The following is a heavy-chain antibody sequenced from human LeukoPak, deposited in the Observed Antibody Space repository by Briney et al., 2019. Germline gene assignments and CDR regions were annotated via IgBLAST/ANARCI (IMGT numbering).Heavy chain of an antibody. V-gene: IGHV4-59*05. Sequence: PSETLSLTCTVSGGSINNYYWSWIRQPPGKGLEWIGSIYYSGSTYYNPSLKSRVAISVDTSKNQFSLKLSSVTAADTAVYYCASQQTITMIVVVITTSPYYFDYWGQGTLVTVSS. CDR1: GGSINNYY. D-gene: IGHD3-22*01. J-gene: IGHJ4*02. CDR2: IYYSGST. CDR3: ASQQTITMIVVVITTSPYYFDY.